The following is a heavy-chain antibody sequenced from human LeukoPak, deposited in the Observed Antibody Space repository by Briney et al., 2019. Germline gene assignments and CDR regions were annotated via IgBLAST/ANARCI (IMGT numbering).Heavy chain of an antibody. CDR1: GGSISSYY. Sequence: SETLSLTCTVSGGSISSYYWSWIRQPPGKGLEWIGYSYYSGSTNYNPSLKSRVTISVDTSKNQFSLKLSSVTAADTAVYYCARAPPYCSSTSCRFDPWGQGTLVTVSS. V-gene: IGHV4-59*01. CDR2: SYYSGST. CDR3: ARAPPYCSSTSCRFDP. J-gene: IGHJ5*02. D-gene: IGHD2-2*01.